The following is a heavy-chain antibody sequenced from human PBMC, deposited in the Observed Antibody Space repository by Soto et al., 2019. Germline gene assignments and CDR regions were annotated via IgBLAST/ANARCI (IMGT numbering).Heavy chain of an antibody. J-gene: IGHJ6*02. V-gene: IGHV3-64D*08. CDR2: ISSNGGST. CDR3: VTGERESDGINGSGFYINAYYYYGMDV. Sequence: PGGSLRLSCSASGFTFSSYAMHWVRQAPGKGLEYVSAISSNGGSTYYADSVKGRFTISRDNSKNTLYLQMSSLRAEDTAVYYCVTGERESDGINGSGFYINAYYYYGMDVWGQGTTVTVSS. CDR1: GFTFSSYA. D-gene: IGHD3-10*01.